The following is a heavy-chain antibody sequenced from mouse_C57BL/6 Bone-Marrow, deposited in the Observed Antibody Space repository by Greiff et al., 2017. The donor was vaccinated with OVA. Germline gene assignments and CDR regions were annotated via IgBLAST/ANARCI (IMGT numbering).Heavy chain of an antibody. CDR2: LDPANGNT. CDR3: ARGSIYLDY. V-gene: IGHV14-3*01. Sequence: EVKLMESVAELVRPGASVKLSCTASGFTITNTYMHWVKQRPEQGLEWIGRLDPANGNTKYAPKFQGKATITADTSANTAYLQLSSLTAEDTAIYYCARGSIYLDYWGKGTTLTVSS. D-gene: IGHD1-1*01. CDR1: GFTITNTY. J-gene: IGHJ2*01.